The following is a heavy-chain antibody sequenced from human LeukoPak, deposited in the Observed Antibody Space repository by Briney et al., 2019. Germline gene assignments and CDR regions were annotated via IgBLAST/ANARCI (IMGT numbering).Heavy chain of an antibody. D-gene: IGHD6-6*01. J-gene: IGHJ4*02. V-gene: IGHV3-30*04. Sequence: SGGSLRLSCAASGFTFSSYAMSWVRQAPGKGLEWVALILKDGSSPRYADSVKGRFTISRDNSKNTLHLQMNSLRAEDTAIYYCTKDSREYTSSYVWGQGTLVTVSS. CDR3: TKDSREYTSSYV. CDR2: ILKDGSSP. CDR1: GFTFSSYA.